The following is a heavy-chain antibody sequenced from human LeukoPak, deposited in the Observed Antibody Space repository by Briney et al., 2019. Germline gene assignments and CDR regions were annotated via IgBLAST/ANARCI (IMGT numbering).Heavy chain of an antibody. Sequence: ASVKVSCKASGYTFTGYYMHWVRQAPGQGLEWMGWINPNSGGTNFAQKSQGRVTMTRDTSISTAYMELRSLRSDDTAVYYCARDGRLYDILTGWHYYYYYMDVWGKGTTVTISS. J-gene: IGHJ6*03. V-gene: IGHV1-2*02. CDR3: ARDGRLYDILTGWHYYYYYMDV. CDR1: GYTFTGYY. D-gene: IGHD3-9*01. CDR2: INPNSGGT.